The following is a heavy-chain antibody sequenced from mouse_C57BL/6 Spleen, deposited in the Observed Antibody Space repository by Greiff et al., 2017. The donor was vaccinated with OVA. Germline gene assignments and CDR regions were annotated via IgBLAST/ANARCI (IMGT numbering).Heavy chain of an antibody. D-gene: IGHD2-5*01. Sequence: QVQLQQPGAELVKPGASVKLSCKASGYTFTSYWMHWVKQRPGQGLEWIGMIHPNSGSTNYNEKFKSKATLTVDKSSSTAYMQLSSLTSEDSAVYYCARYMSNYDAMDYWGQGTSVTVSS. V-gene: IGHV1-64*01. J-gene: IGHJ4*01. CDR1: GYTFTSYW. CDR2: IHPNSGST. CDR3: ARYMSNYDAMDY.